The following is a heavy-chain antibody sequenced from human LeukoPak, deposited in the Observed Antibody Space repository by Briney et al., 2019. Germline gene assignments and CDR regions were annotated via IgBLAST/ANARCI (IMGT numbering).Heavy chain of an antibody. CDR2: IYYSGST. J-gene: IGHJ4*02. V-gene: IGHV4-39*07. CDR3: ARARVIVVVIRDAGEYYFDY. Sequence: SETLSLTCTVSGGSISSSSYYWGWIRQPPGKGLEWIGSIYYSGSTYYNPSLKSRVTISVDTSKNQFSLKLSSVTAADTAVYYCARARVIVVVIRDAGEYYFDYWGQGTLVTVSS. CDR1: GGSISSSSYY. D-gene: IGHD3-22*01.